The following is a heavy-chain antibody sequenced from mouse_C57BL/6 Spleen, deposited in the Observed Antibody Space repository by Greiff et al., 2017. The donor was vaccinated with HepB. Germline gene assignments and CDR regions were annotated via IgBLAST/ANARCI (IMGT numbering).Heavy chain of an antibody. Sequence: QVQLQQSGPELVKPGASVKISCKASGYAFSSSWMNWVKQRPGKGLEWIGRIYPGDGDTNYNGKFKGKATLTADKSSSTAYMQLSSLTSEDSAVYFCARDNYYGSSYQMDYWGQGTSVTVSS. V-gene: IGHV1-82*01. D-gene: IGHD1-1*01. CDR1: GYAFSSSW. J-gene: IGHJ4*01. CDR2: IYPGDGDT. CDR3: ARDNYYGSSYQMDY.